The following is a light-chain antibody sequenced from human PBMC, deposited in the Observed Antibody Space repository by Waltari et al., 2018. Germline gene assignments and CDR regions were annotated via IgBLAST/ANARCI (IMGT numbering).Light chain of an antibody. J-gene: IGKJ1*01. CDR3: QKYVSLPAT. Sequence: EIVLTQSPGTLSLSPGEGATLSCRASQRVSRSLAWYQQKPGQAPRLLIYDASTRATGIPDRFSGSGSGTDFSLTISRLGPEDFAVYYCQKYVSLPATFGQGTTVEIK. CDR1: QRVSRS. CDR2: DAS. V-gene: IGKV3-20*01.